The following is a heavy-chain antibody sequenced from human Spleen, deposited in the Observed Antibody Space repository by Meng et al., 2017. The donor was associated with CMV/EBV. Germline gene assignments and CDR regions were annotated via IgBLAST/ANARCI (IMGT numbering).Heavy chain of an antibody. CDR1: GGSISSSNW. V-gene: IGHV4-4*02. Sequence: QVPLQESGPRLVKPSGTLSLTCVVSGGSISSSNWWSWVRQPPGKGLEWIGEIYHSGSTNYNPSLKSRVTISVDKSKNQFSLKLNSVTAADTAVYYCATQESRDGHNPYWGQGTLVTVSS. J-gene: IGHJ4*02. CDR3: ATQESRDGHNPY. D-gene: IGHD5-24*01. CDR2: IYHSGST.